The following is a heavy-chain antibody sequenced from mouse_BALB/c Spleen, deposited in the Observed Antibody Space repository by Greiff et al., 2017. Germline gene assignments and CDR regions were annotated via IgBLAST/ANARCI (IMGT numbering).Heavy chain of an antibody. Sequence: EVQLQQSGAELVKPGASVKLSCTASGFNIKDTYMHWVKQRPEQGLEWIGRIDPANGNTEYDPKFQGKATITADTSSNTAYLQLSSLTSEDTAVYYCARDYMITSAMDYWGQGTSVTVSS. V-gene: IGHV14-3*02. CDR2: IDPANGNT. CDR1: GFNIKDTY. J-gene: IGHJ4*01. D-gene: IGHD2-4*01. CDR3: ARDYMITSAMDY.